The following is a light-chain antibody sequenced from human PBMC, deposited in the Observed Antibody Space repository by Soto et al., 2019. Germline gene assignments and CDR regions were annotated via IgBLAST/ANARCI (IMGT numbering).Light chain of an antibody. Sequence: DIQMSQSPSSLSASVGDRVTITCRASQIINSYLNWYQQKPGKAPKVLIYAASTLQSGVPSRFSGSGSGTDFTLTISSLQPEDFETYYCQQSYSIPLTFGGGTKVDIK. CDR2: AAS. CDR1: QIINSY. CDR3: QQSYSIPLT. J-gene: IGKJ4*01. V-gene: IGKV1-39*01.